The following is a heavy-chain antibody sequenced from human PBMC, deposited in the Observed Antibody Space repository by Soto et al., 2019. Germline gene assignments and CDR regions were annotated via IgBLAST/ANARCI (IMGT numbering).Heavy chain of an antibody. CDR1: GYTLTELS. Sequence: ASVKVSCKVSGYTLTELSMHWVRQAPGKGLEWMGGFDPEDGETIYAQKFQGRVTMTEDTSTDTAYMELSSLRSEDTAVYYCATTAKRFLEWLWPFDYWGQGTLVTVSS. D-gene: IGHD3-3*01. CDR2: FDPEDGET. V-gene: IGHV1-24*01. CDR3: ATTAKRFLEWLWPFDY. J-gene: IGHJ4*02.